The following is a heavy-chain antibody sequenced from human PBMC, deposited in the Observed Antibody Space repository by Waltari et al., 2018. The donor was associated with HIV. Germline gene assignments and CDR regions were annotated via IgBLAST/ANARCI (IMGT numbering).Heavy chain of an antibody. CDR1: GGSISRTSYS. D-gene: IGHD3-22*01. J-gene: IGHJ5*02. CDR2: IYYSGST. V-gene: IGHV4-39*01. CDR3: ARLRGRGGITMIVPRFDP. Sequence: QLQLQESGPGLVKPSETLSLTCTVSGGSISRTSYSWGWIRQPPGKGLEWIGTIYYSGSTYYNPSLKSRVTISVDTSKNQFSLKLSSVTAADTAVYYCARLRGRGGITMIVPRFDPWGQGTLVTVSS.